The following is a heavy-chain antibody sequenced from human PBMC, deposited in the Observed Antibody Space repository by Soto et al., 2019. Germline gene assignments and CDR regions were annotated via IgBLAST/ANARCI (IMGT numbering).Heavy chain of an antibody. CDR1: GFTFGDYA. Sequence: SLRLSCTASGFTFGDYAMSWVRQAPGKGLEWVGFIRSKAYGGTTEYAASVKGRFTISRDDSKSIAYLQMNSLKTEDTAVYYCTSAKGGYYDSSGYPYYFDYWGQGTLVTVSS. J-gene: IGHJ4*02. CDR2: IRSKAYGGTT. V-gene: IGHV3-49*04. D-gene: IGHD3-22*01. CDR3: TSAKGGYYDSSGYPYYFDY.